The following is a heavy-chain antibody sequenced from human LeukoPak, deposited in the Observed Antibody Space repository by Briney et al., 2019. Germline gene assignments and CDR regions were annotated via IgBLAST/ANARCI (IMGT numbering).Heavy chain of an antibody. CDR3: ARHMNL. J-gene: IGHJ4*02. Sequence: PSETLSLTCTVSSDSISGFYWSWIRQPPGKGLEWIGYIYYSGSTNYNPSLKSRVTISVDTSKNQFSLKLSSVTAADTAVYYCARHMNLWGQGTLVTVSS. CDR1: SDSISGFY. CDR2: IYYSGST. D-gene: IGHD3-16*01. V-gene: IGHV4-59*08.